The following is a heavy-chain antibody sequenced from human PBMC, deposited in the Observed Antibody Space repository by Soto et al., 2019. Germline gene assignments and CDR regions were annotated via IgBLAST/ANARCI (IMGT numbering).Heavy chain of an antibody. CDR3: AHWGYYYGSGSYYTGDAFDI. V-gene: IGHV3-33*01. D-gene: IGHD3-10*01. CDR1: GFTFSSYG. CDR2: IWYDGSNK. J-gene: IGHJ3*02. Sequence: GGSLRLSCAASGFTFSSYGMHWVRQAPGKGLEWVAVIWYDGSNKYYADSVKGRFTISRDNSKNTLYLQMNSLRAEDTAVYYCAHWGYYYGSGSYYTGDAFDIWGQGTMVTVSS.